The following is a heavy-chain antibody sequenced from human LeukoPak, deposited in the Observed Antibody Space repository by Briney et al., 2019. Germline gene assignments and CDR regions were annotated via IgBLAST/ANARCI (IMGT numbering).Heavy chain of an antibody. CDR2: ISGSSIYK. Sequence: GGSLRLSCAASGFTFSRYSMNWVRQAPGKGLEWVSPISGSSIYKYYADSVKGRFTISRDNAKNSLYLQMNSLRAEDTAVYYCARDFYDSSGYYYDYWGQGTLVTVSS. CDR1: GFTFSRYS. CDR3: ARDFYDSSGYYYDY. D-gene: IGHD3-22*01. J-gene: IGHJ4*02. V-gene: IGHV3-21*01.